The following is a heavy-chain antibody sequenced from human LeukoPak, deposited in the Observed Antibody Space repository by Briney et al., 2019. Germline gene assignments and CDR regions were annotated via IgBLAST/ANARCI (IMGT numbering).Heavy chain of an antibody. Sequence: SETLSLTCTVSGGSINFYYWSWIRQPAGKGLEWIGRIYSTGSTNYSPSLKSRVTMSVDKSKNQFSLNLRSVTAADTAVYYCARDAEHCSGSDWPRWFDPWGQGTLVTVSS. J-gene: IGHJ5*02. D-gene: IGHD2-15*01. CDR1: GGSINFYY. CDR3: ARDAEHCSGSDWPRWFDP. CDR2: IYSTGST. V-gene: IGHV4-4*07.